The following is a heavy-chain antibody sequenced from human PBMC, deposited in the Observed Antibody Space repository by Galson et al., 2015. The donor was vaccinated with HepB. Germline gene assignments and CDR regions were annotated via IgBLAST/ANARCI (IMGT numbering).Heavy chain of an antibody. V-gene: IGHV4-4*02. CDR3: ARNAVLTSYYYYGMDV. D-gene: IGHD2-8*01. Sequence: ETLSLTCAVSGGSISSSNWWSWVRQPPGKGLEWIGEIYHSGSTNYNPSLKSRVTISVDKPKNQFSLKLSSVTAADTAVYYCARNAVLTSYYYYGMDVWGQGTTVTVSS. CDR2: IYHSGST. CDR1: GGSISSSNW. J-gene: IGHJ6*02.